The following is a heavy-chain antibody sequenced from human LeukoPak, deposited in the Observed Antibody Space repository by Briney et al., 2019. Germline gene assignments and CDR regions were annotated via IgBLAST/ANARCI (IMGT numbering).Heavy chain of an antibody. CDR3: AREPIVVVAAASWFDP. Sequence: SETLSLTCTVSGGSISSYYWSWIRQPAGKGLEWIGRIYTSGSTNYNPSLKSRVTMSVDTSKNQFSLKLSSVTAADTAVYYCAREPIVVVAAASWFDPWGQGTLVTASS. CDR1: GGSISSYY. V-gene: IGHV4-4*07. J-gene: IGHJ5*02. CDR2: IYTSGST. D-gene: IGHD2-15*01.